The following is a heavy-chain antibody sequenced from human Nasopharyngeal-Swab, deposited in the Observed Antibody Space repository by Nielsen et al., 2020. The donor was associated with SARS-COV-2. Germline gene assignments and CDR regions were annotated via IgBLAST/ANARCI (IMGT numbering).Heavy chain of an antibody. D-gene: IGHD3-22*01. CDR2: INHSGST. CDR1: GGSFSGYY. J-gene: IGHJ3*02. CDR3: ARGSFWYDSSGYPAEGDAFDI. V-gene: IGHV4-34*01. Sequence: SETLSLTCAVYGGSFSGYYWSWIRQPPGKGLEWIGEINHSGSTNYNPSLKSRVTISVDTSKNQFSLKLSSVTAADTAVYYCARGSFWYDSSGYPAEGDAFDIRGQGTMVTVSS.